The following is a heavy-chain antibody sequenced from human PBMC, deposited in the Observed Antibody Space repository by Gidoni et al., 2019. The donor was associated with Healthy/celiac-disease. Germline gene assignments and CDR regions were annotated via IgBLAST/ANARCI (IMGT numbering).Heavy chain of an antibody. D-gene: IGHD3-22*01. V-gene: IGHV1-2*02. J-gene: IGHJ6*02. CDR3: ARDTYYYDSSGYYREYYYYYYGMDV. Sequence: QVQLVQSGAEVKKPGASVKVSCKASGYTFTGYYMHWVRQAPGQGLEWMGWINPNSGGTNYAQKFQGRVTMTRDTSISTAYMELSRLRSDDTAVYYCARDTYYYDSSGYYREYYYYYYGMDVWGQGTTVTVSS. CDR1: GYTFTGYY. CDR2: INPNSGGT.